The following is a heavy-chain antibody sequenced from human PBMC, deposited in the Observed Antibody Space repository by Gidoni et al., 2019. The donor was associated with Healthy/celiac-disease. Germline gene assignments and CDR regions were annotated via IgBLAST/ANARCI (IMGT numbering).Heavy chain of an antibody. CDR2: ISSSSSTI. D-gene: IGHD3-10*01. CDR3: ARSITKDPDAFDI. Sequence: EVQLVESGGGLVQPGGSLRLACAASGVTFSSYRMNWVRQAPGKGLEWVSFISSSSSTIYYADSVKGRFTISRDNAKNSLYLQMNSLRAEDTAVYYCARSITKDPDAFDICGQGTMVTVSS. J-gene: IGHJ3*02. CDR1: GVTFSSYR. V-gene: IGHV3-48*01.